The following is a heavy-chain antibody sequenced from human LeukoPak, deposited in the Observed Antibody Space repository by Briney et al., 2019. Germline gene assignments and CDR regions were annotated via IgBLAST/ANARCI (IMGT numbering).Heavy chain of an antibody. CDR3: ARPYYYDSRIDP. CDR2: MYYSGST. V-gene: IGHV4-30-4*01. J-gene: IGHJ5*02. CDR1: GGSISSGDYY. Sequence: SQTLSLTCTVSGGSISSGDYYWGWTRQPPGKGLEWIGCMYYSGSTYYNPSLKSRVTMSADTSKNQLSLKLSSVTAADTAVYYCARPYYYDSRIDPWGQGMLVTVSS. D-gene: IGHD3-22*01.